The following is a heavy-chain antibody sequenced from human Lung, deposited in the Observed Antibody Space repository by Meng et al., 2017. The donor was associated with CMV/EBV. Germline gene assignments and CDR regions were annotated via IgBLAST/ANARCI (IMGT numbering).Heavy chain of an antibody. CDR3: ASSVTIFGVDY. J-gene: IGHJ4*02. CDR1: GFTFSNNA. Sequence: GGSLRLXCGASGFTFSNNAMQWVRQAPGKGLEWLAVISFDGINKYYAESVKGRFTISRDNSKQTLDLQMNSLRGEDTAVYYCASSVTIFGVDYWGQGTLVTVSS. V-gene: IGHV3-30-3*01. CDR2: ISFDGINK. D-gene: IGHD3-3*01.